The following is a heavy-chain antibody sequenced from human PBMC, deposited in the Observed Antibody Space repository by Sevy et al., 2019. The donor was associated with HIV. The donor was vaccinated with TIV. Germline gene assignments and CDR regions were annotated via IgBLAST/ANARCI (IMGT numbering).Heavy chain of an antibody. CDR2: ISGSGIT. CDR1: GFIFSDYY. CDR3: ARDPLLGIAREVARGGY. Sequence: GGSLRLSCSGSGFIFSDYYMSWIRQAPGRGLEWVSYISGSGITYYADSVEGRVTISSDNARNSLYLQMNSLKADDTAVDYGARDPLLGIAREVARGGYWGQGTLVTVSS. D-gene: IGHD2-2*03. J-gene: IGHJ4*02. V-gene: IGHV3-11*01.